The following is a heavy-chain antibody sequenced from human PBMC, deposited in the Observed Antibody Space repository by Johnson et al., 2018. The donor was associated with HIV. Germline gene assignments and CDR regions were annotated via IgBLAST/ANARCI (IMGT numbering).Heavy chain of an antibody. Sequence: VQLVESGGGLVQPGRSLRLSCAASGFTFDDYAMHWVRQAPGKGLEWVSGISWNSGSIGYADSVKGRFTIPRDNAKNSLYLQMNSLRAEDTALYYCAKLPYYYDSSGYSDDAFDIWGQGTMVTVSS. D-gene: IGHD3-22*01. CDR3: AKLPYYYDSSGYSDDAFDI. V-gene: IGHV3-9*01. J-gene: IGHJ3*02. CDR2: ISWNSGSI. CDR1: GFTFDDYA.